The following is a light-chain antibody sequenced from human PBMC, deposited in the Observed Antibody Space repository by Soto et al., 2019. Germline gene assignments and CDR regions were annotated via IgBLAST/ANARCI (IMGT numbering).Light chain of an antibody. CDR1: SASVLTSYY. V-gene: IGLV8-61*01. CDR3: ALYVGSGTVV. Sequence: QTVVSQEPSFSVSPGETVTLTCGLTSASVLTSYYPSWYQQTPGQAPRTLIYSTNIRSSGVPDRFSGSILGNKAALTITGAQADDESDYDCALYVGSGTVVFGGGTKVTVL. J-gene: IGLJ2*01. CDR2: STN.